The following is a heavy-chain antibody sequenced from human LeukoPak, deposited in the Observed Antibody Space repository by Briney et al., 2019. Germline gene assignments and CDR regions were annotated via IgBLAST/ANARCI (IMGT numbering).Heavy chain of an antibody. CDR3: AKEEVLDYYGSGIRFDY. J-gene: IGHJ4*02. CDR1: GFTFSSYA. Sequence: GGSLRLSCAASGFTFSSYAMSWVRQAPGKGLEWVSAISGSGGSTYYADSVKGRFTISRDNSKNTLYLQMNSLRAEDTAVYYCAKEEVLDYYGSGIRFDYWGQGTLVTVSS. D-gene: IGHD3-10*01. CDR2: ISGSGGST. V-gene: IGHV3-23*01.